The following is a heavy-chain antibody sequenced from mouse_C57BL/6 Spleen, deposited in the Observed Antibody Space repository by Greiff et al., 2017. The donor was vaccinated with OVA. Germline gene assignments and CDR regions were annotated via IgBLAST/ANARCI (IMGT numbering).Heavy chain of an antibody. CDR3: AVYDYDEGYYYAMDY. Sequence: DVQLQESGPGLVKPSQSLSLTCSVTGYSITSGYYWNWIRQFPGNKLEWMGYISYDGSNNYNPSLKNRISITRDTSKNQFFLKLNSVTTEDTATYYCAVYDYDEGYYYAMDYWGQGTSVTVSS. CDR2: ISYDGSN. V-gene: IGHV3-6*01. CDR1: GYSITSGYY. J-gene: IGHJ4*01. D-gene: IGHD2-4*01.